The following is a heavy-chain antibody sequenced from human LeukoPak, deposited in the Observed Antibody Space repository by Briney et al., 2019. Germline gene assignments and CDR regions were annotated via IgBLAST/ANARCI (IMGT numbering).Heavy chain of an antibody. D-gene: IGHD3-10*01. CDR3: ARAHGQITMVRGVIINYMDV. CDR2: IHYTGST. CDR1: GDSFSDFSYY. Sequence: SETLSLTCTVSGDSFSDFSYYWGWIRQPPGKGLEWIGSIHYTGSTYYNPSLKSRVTLSVDTSKNQFSLKLSSVTAADTAVYYCARAHGQITMVRGVIINYMDVWGKGTTVTVSS. V-gene: IGHV4-39*01. J-gene: IGHJ6*03.